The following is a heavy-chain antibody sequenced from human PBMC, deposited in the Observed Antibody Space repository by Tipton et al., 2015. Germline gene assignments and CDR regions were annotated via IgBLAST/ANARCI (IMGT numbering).Heavy chain of an antibody. CDR1: GGSISSFY. CDR3: ARVNCISTSCYVGAWFDP. CDR2: ISHSGNT. J-gene: IGHJ5*02. V-gene: IGHV4-59*04. D-gene: IGHD2-2*01. Sequence: PGLVKPSETLSLTCSVSGGSISSFYWSWIRQAPGKGLEWIGSISHSGNTCYNPSLKSRVTMSRDTSKNQFSLKLTSVTAADTAVYYCARVNCISTSCYVGAWFDPWGQGTLVTVSS.